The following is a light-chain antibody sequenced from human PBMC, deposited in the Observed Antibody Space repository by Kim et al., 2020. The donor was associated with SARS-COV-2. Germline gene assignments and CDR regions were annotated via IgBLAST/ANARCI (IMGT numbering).Light chain of an antibody. Sequence: EIVLTQSPGTLSLSPGERATLSCRASQSVNSNYLAWYQRKPGQAPRLLIYGASNRATGIPDRFSGSGSGTDFTLSINRLEPEDFAVYDCQQYGTSPEIFGGGTKVDIK. CDR2: GAS. J-gene: IGKJ4*01. CDR1: QSVNSNY. CDR3: QQYGTSPEI. V-gene: IGKV3-20*01.